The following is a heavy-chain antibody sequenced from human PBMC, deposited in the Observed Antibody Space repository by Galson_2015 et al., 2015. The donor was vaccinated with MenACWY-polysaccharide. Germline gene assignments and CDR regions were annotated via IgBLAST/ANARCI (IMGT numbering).Heavy chain of an antibody. CDR1: GFTFSSYW. CDR3: ATQAWGRFDY. CDR2: IEGDGSET. J-gene: IGHJ4*02. Sequence: SLRLSCAASGFTFSSYWMSWVRQAPGKGLEWVANIEGDGSETYYVESMKGRFTISRDNAKNSLYLQMNSLRVEDTAVYYCATQAWGRFDYWGQGALVTVSS. D-gene: IGHD7-27*01. V-gene: IGHV3-7*03.